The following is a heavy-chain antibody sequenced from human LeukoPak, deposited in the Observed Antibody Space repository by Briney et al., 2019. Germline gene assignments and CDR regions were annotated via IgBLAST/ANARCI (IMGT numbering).Heavy chain of an antibody. CDR1: GGSISNFW. J-gene: IGHJ4*02. CDR2: IYYSGST. CDR3: ASRDFWSGYYSFDY. D-gene: IGHD3-3*01. Sequence: KPSETLSLTCTVSGGSISNFWWSWLRQPAGKGLEWIGSIYYSGSTYYNPSLKSRVTISVDTSDNQLSLQLSSVTAADTAVYYCASRDFWSGYYSFDYWGQGTLVTVSP. V-gene: IGHV4-59*01.